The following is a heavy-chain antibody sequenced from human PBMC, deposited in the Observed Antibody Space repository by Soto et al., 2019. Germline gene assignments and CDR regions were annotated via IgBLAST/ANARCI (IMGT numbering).Heavy chain of an antibody. CDR1: GVSISDDNYY. Sequence: QVQLQESGPGLAKPSQTLSLTCTVSGVSISDDNYYWSWIRQPPGKDLEWIGHIYNRGNTYNNPSLRSRLTLSLDTPKGQFSPTLNSVTAADTAVYYCAGGLSGDKVDQWGQGTLVTVSS. D-gene: IGHD2-21*01. CDR3: AGGLSGDKVDQ. V-gene: IGHV4-30-4*01. J-gene: IGHJ4*02. CDR2: IYNRGNT.